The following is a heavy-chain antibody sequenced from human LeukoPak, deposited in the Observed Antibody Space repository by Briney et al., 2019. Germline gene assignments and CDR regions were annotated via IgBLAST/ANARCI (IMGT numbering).Heavy chain of an antibody. CDR1: GITLSNYG. CDR3: AKRGVVIRVILVGFHKEAYYFDS. Sequence: SGGSLRLSCAVSGITLSNYGMSWVRRAPGKGLEWVAGISDSGGSTKYADSVKGRFTISRDNPKNTLYLQMNSLRVEDTAVYFCAKRGVVIRVILVGFHKEAYYFDSWGQGALVTVSS. J-gene: IGHJ4*02. D-gene: IGHD3-22*01. CDR2: ISDSGGST. V-gene: IGHV3-23*01.